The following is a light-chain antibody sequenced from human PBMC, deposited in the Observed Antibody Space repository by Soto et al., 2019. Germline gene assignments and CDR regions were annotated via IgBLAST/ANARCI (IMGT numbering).Light chain of an antibody. Sequence: DIVLTQSPYSLAVSLGERAAINCKSSQTVVYSTSSQSYLAWYQQKPGQPPKLLIYWASTRESGVPDRFIGSGSGTDFTLTINNLQAEDVAVYSCQQYYDTPYTFGQGTKLVMK. CDR1: QTVVYSTSSQSY. J-gene: IGKJ2*01. CDR2: WAS. V-gene: IGKV4-1*01. CDR3: QQYYDTPYT.